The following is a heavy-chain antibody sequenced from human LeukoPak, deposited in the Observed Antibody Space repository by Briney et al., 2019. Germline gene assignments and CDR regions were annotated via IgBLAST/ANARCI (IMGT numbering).Heavy chain of an antibody. CDR3: ARAPYSSGWYFDY. Sequence: GGSLRLSCAASGFTVSSNYMSWVRQAPGKGLEWVSVIYSGGSTYYADSVKGRFTISRHNSKNTLYLQMHSLRAEDTAVYYCARAPYSSGWYFDYWGQGTLVTVSS. V-gene: IGHV3-53*04. J-gene: IGHJ4*02. CDR2: IYSGGST. D-gene: IGHD6-19*01. CDR1: GFTVSSNY.